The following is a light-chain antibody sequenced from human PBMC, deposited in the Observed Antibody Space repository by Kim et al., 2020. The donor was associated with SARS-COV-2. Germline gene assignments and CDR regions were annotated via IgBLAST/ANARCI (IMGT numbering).Light chain of an antibody. V-gene: IGLV3-1*01. CDR1: KLGDKY. CDR3: QAWDSSTHNYV. J-gene: IGLJ1*01. Sequence: SYELTQPPSVSVSPGQTASITCSGYKLGDKYVSWYQQKPGQSPVVVIYRDNQRSSGIPERFSGSNSGNTATLTISGTQAMDEADYYCQAWDSSTHNYVFGAGTKVTVL. CDR2: RDN.